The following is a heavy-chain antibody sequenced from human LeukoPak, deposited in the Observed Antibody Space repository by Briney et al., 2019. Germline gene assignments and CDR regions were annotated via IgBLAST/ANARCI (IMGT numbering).Heavy chain of an antibody. CDR2: ISYDGSNK. CDR1: GFTFRTYW. J-gene: IGHJ6*02. D-gene: IGHD3-3*01. CDR3: ARDQHLLDTIFGVVIPMGYYYYGMDV. Sequence: PGGSLRLSCAVSGFTFRTYWMHWVRQVPGEGLEWVAVISYDGSNKYYADSVKGRFTISRDNSKNTLYLQMNSLRAEDTAVYYCARDQHLLDTIFGVVIPMGYYYYGMDVWGQGTTVTVSS. V-gene: IGHV3-30*03.